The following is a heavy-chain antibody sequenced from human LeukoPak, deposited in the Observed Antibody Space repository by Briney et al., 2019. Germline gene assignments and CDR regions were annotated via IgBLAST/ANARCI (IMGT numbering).Heavy chain of an antibody. CDR3: ARGRLQLVHFDY. J-gene: IGHJ4*02. Sequence: ASVKVSCKASGYTFINYGISWVRQAPGEGLEWMGWISTDNGNTKNAQNVQGRVTMTTDTSTSTAYMELSRLRSDDTAVYYCARGRLQLVHFDYWGQGTLVTVSS. V-gene: IGHV1-18*01. D-gene: IGHD6-13*01. CDR1: GYTFINYG. CDR2: ISTDNGNT.